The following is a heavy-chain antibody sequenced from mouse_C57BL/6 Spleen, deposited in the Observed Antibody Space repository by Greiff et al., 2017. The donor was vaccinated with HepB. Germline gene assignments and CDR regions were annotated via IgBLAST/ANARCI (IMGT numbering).Heavy chain of an antibody. CDR2: IDPNSGGT. D-gene: IGHD2-4*01. CDR3: ARSGSYDYDNYAMDY. CDR1: GYTFTSYW. J-gene: IGHJ4*01. V-gene: IGHV1-72*01. Sequence: QVQLKQPGAELVKPGASVKLSCKASGYTFTSYWMHWVKQRPGRGLEWIGRIDPNSGGTKYNEKFKSKATLTVDKPSSTAYMQLSSLTSEDSAVYYCARSGSYDYDNYAMDYWGQGTSVTVSS.